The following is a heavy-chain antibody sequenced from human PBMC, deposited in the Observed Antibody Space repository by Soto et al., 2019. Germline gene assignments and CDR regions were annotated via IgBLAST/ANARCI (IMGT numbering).Heavy chain of an antibody. CDR2: IYYSGST. Sequence: QVQLQESGPGLVKPSQTLSLTCTVSGGSISSGGYYWSWIRQHPGKGLEWIGYIYYSGSTYYNPSLKSRVTISVDTSKNQCSLKLSSVTAADTAVYYCARELSYYYGSGSHIDLWGRGTLVTVSS. V-gene: IGHV4-31*03. J-gene: IGHJ2*01. D-gene: IGHD3-10*01. CDR1: GGSISSGGYY. CDR3: ARELSYYYGSGSHIDL.